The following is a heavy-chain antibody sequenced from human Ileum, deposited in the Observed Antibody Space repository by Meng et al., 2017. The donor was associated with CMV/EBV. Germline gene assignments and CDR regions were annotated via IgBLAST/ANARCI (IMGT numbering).Heavy chain of an antibody. CDR3: VRRRGGGSGWTWFDS. Sequence: LSESGLSLVEPPRTLTWTCTLFGFPASDKGMGLGWIPQPPRQALGWLALIYWDDDKHYRPSLKSRLAITTDSSKNHVVLIMTNMDPLDTATYYCVRRRGGGSGWTWFDSWGQGILVTVSS. V-gene: IGHV2-5*02. CDR1: GFPASDKGMG. D-gene: IGHD6-19*01. J-gene: IGHJ5*01. CDR2: IYWDDDK.